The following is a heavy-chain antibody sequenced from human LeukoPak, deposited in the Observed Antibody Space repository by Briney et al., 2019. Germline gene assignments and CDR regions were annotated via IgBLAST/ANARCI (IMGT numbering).Heavy chain of an antibody. CDR3: ARDGYCSGGSCYSGGFDY. D-gene: IGHD2-15*01. CDR1: GFTFSSYW. Sequence: GGSLRLSCAASGFTFSSYWMSWVRQAPGKGLEWVGNIKQDGSEKYYVDSVKGRFTISRDNAKNSLYVQMNSLRAEDTAVYYCARDGYCSGGSCYSGGFDYWGQGTLVTVSS. CDR2: IKQDGSEK. V-gene: IGHV3-7*01. J-gene: IGHJ4*02.